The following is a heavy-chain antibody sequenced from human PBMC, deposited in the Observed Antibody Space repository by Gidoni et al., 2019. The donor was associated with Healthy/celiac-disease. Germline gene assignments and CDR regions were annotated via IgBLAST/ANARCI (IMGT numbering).Heavy chain of an antibody. V-gene: IGHV3-30*18. Sequence: QVQLVESGGGVVQPGRSLRLSCAASGFTFSSYGMHWVRQAPGKGLEWVAVISYDGSNKYYADSVKGRFTISRDNSKNTLYLQMNSLRAEDTAVYYCAKDRKHYYDSSGSFDYWGQGTLVTVSS. CDR2: ISYDGSNK. J-gene: IGHJ4*02. D-gene: IGHD3-22*01. CDR3: AKDRKHYYDSSGSFDY. CDR1: GFTFSSYG.